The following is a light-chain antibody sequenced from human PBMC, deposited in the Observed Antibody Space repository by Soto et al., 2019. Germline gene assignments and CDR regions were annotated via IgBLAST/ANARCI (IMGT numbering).Light chain of an antibody. CDR3: TSYVGNDIWV. CDR1: SSDVGAYKY. J-gene: IGLJ3*02. Sequence: QSALTQPPSASGSPGQSVTISCTGTSSDVGAYKYVSWYQQYPGKAPKLMIYEVTKRPSGVPDRFSGSKSGNTASLTVSGLQAEDEADYYCTSYVGNDIWVFDGGTKLTVL. V-gene: IGLV2-8*01. CDR2: EVT.